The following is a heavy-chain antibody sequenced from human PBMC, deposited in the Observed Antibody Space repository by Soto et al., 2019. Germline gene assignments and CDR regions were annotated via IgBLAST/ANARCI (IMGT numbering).Heavy chain of an antibody. V-gene: IGHV3-23*01. CDR1: GFTFSSYA. D-gene: IGHD3-3*01. CDR2: ISGSGGST. CDR3: AKSITVLLEWLLYDGMDV. J-gene: IGHJ6*02. Sequence: EVQLLESGGGLVQPGGSLRLSCAASGFTFSSYAMSWVRQAPGKGLEWVSAISGSGGSTYYADSVKGRFTISRDNSKNTLYLQMNSLRAEDTAVYYCAKSITVLLEWLLYDGMDVWGQGTTVTVSS.